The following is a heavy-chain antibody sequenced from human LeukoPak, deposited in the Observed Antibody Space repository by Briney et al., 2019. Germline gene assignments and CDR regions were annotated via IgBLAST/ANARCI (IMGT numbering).Heavy chain of an antibody. D-gene: IGHD2-2*01. V-gene: IGHV3-33*01. CDR2: IWYDGSNK. CDR1: GFTFSSYG. CDR3: ARDLLTAMPFDY. Sequence: PGRSLRLSCAASGFTFSSYGMHWVRQAPGKGLEWVAVIWYDGSNKYYADSVKGRFTISRDNSKNTLYLQMNSLRAEDTAVYYYARDLLTAMPFDYWGQGTLVTVSS. J-gene: IGHJ4*02.